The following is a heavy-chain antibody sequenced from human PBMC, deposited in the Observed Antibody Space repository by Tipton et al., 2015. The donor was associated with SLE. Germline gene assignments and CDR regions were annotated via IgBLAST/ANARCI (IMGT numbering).Heavy chain of an antibody. V-gene: IGHV3-43D*04. CDR1: GFTFDDYA. CDR2: ISWDGGST. J-gene: IGHJ3*02. D-gene: IGHD3-16*01. CDR3: AKGDYGAMGAFDI. Sequence: SLRLSCAASGFTFDDYAMHWVRQAPGKGLEWVSLISWDGGSTYYADSVKGRFTISRDNSKNSLYLQMNSLRAEDTALYYCAKGDYGAMGAFDIWGQGTMVTVSS.